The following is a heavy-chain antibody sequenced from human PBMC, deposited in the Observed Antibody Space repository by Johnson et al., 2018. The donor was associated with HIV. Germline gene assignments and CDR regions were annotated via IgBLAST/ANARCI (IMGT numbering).Heavy chain of an antibody. CDR3: ARGSSWNDVGAFDI. D-gene: IGHD1-1*01. Sequence: QVQLVESGGGVVQPGRSLRLSCAASGFTFSQFAMHWVRQAPGKGLEWVAIISYDGTKKYYADSVRGRFIISREHAKNSLYLQMNSLRADDTAVYYCARGSSWNDVGAFDIWGQGTMVSVSS. CDR1: GFTFSQFA. J-gene: IGHJ3*02. V-gene: IGHV3-30*14. CDR2: ISYDGTKK.